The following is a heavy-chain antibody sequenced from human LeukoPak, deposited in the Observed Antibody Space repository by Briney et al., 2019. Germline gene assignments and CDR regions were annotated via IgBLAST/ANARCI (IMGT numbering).Heavy chain of an antibody. Sequence: SETLSLTCAAYGGSFSGYYWSWIRQPPGKGLEWIGEINHSGSTNYNPSLKSRVTISVDTSKNQFSLKLSSVTAADTAVYYCARGSGRKAYRYWGQGTLVTVSS. CDR1: GGSFSGYY. J-gene: IGHJ4*02. CDR2: INHSGST. V-gene: IGHV4-34*01. D-gene: IGHD3-10*01. CDR3: ARGSGRKAYRY.